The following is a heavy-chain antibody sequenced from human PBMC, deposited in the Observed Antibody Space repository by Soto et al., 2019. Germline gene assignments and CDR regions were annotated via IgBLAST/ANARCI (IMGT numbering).Heavy chain of an antibody. Sequence: SETLSLTCTVSGASISSYYWSWFRQPPGKGLEWIAYIRYGGTTNYNPSLGSRLTISLDTSKNQFSLKVSSVTAADTAVYYCARNYDSGSYPIDYWGPGTLVTVS. V-gene: IGHV4-59*08. J-gene: IGHJ4*02. D-gene: IGHD3-10*01. CDR2: IRYGGTT. CDR3: ARNYDSGSYPIDY. CDR1: GASISSYY.